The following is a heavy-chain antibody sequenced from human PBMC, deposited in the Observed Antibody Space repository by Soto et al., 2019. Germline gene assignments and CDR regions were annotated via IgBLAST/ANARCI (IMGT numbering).Heavy chain of an antibody. J-gene: IGHJ5*02. CDR2: IIPNFGTA. D-gene: IGHD6-6*01. Sequence: SVKVSCKASGYSFTANSMHWVRQAPGEGLEWMGWIIPNFGTANYAQKFQGRVTITADESTSTAYMELSSLRSEDTAVYYCARSYSSSPLEWFDPWGQGTLVTVSS. CDR1: GYSFTANS. V-gene: IGHV1-69*13. CDR3: ARSYSSSPLEWFDP.